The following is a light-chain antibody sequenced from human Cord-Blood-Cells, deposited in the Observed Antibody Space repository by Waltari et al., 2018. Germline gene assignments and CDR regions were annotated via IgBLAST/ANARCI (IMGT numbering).Light chain of an antibody. CDR3: QVWDSSSDHVV. Sequence: SYVLTQPPSVSVAPGKTARITCGGTNIGSKSLQWYQQKPGQAPVLGVYDDSDRPSGIPERFSGSNSGNTATLTISRVEAGDEADYYCQVWDSSSDHVVFGGGTKLTVL. V-gene: IGLV3-21*03. CDR1: NIGSKS. CDR2: DDS. J-gene: IGLJ2*01.